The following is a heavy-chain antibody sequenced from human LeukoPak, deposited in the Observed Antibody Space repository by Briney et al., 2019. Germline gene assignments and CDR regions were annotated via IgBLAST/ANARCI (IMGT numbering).Heavy chain of an antibody. CDR2: ISYDGSNK. CDR1: GFTFSSYA. J-gene: IGHJ4*02. Sequence: GWSLRLSCAASGFTFSSYAMHWVRQAPGKGLEWVAVISYDGSNKYYADSVKGRFTISRDNSKNTLYLQMNSLRAEDTAVYYCARDLDYGDIDYWGQGTLVTVSS. D-gene: IGHD4-17*01. V-gene: IGHV3-30-3*01. CDR3: ARDLDYGDIDY.